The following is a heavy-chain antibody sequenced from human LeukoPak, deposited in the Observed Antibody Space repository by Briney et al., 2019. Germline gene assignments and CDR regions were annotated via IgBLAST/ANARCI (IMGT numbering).Heavy chain of an antibody. CDR3: ARDTLGYCSSTSCREDMN. Sequence: SETLSLTCTVSGYSISSGYYWGWIRQPPGKGLEWIGSIYHSGSTFYNPSLKSRVTISVDTSKNQFSLKLSSVTAADTAVYYCARDTLGYCSSTSCREDMNWGQGTPVTVSS. J-gene: IGHJ4*02. V-gene: IGHV4-38-2*02. D-gene: IGHD2-2*01. CDR2: IYHSGST. CDR1: GYSISSGYY.